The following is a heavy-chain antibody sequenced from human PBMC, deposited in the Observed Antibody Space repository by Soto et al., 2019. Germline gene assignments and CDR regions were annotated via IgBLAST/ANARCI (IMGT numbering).Heavy chain of an antibody. Sequence: SVKVSCEASGFTFTSSAVQWVRQARGQRLEWIGWIVVGSGNTNYAQKFQERVTITRDMSTSTAYMELSSLRSEDTAVYYCAAWASNYYDSSGYHNWGQGTLVTVSS. CDR2: IVVGSGNT. J-gene: IGHJ4*02. CDR3: AAWASNYYDSSGYHN. D-gene: IGHD3-22*01. V-gene: IGHV1-58*01. CDR1: GFTFTSSA.